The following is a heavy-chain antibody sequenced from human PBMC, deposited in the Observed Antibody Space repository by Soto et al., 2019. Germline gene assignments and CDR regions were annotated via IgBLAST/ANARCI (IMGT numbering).Heavy chain of an antibody. Sequence: LSLTCTVSGGSISGFYWSWIRQPPGKGLEWIGFIYYSGSTNYNPSLKSRVTISVDTSKTQSSLMLRSVTAADIAVYSCARRHPLVVSCGPGTLVTVS. V-gene: IGHV4-59*08. CDR3: ARRHPLVVS. CDR1: GGSISGFY. D-gene: IGHD2-15*01. CDR2: IYYSGST. J-gene: IGHJ5*02.